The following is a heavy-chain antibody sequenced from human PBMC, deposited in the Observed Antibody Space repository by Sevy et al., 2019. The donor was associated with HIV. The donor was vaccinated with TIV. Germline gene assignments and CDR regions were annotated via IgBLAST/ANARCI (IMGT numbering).Heavy chain of an antibody. Sequence: GGSLRLSCTASGFSFSTYMMNWVRQAPGKGLELVASISYSSNYIYYADSLKGRFTISRDNAKNSLFLQMNSLRAEDTAVYYCARPYGSGSWEAFDVWGQGTMVTVSS. CDR1: GFSFSTYM. J-gene: IGHJ3*01. CDR3: ARPYGSGSWEAFDV. V-gene: IGHV3-21*01. D-gene: IGHD3-10*01. CDR2: ISYSSNYI.